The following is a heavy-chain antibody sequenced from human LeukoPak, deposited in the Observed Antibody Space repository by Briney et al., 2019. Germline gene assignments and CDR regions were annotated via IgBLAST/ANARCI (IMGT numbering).Heavy chain of an antibody. Sequence: ASVKVSCKASGYTFIGYYIHWVRQAPGQGLEWVGWINPNGGATKYAPKFQGRVTMTRDTSISTSYMDLNRLTSDDTAIYFCTRDLTRGGDYWGQGTLVTVSS. CDR3: TRDLTRGGDY. V-gene: IGHV1-2*02. CDR2: INPNGGAT. D-gene: IGHD3-3*01. CDR1: GYTFIGYY. J-gene: IGHJ4*02.